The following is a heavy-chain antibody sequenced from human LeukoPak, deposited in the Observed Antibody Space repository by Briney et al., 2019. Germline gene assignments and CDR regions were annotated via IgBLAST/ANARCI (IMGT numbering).Heavy chain of an antibody. J-gene: IGHJ4*02. CDR2: IWNDGSNK. D-gene: IGHD6-13*01. V-gene: IGHV3-33*03. CDR3: AKDLSSSWFEGLDN. CDR1: GFTLSTYG. Sequence: GGSLRLSCAASGFTLSTYGMYWLRQAPGKGREGLAVIWNDGSNKHYADSVKGRFTISRDKSKNTLDLQMNSLRAEDTAVYYCAKDLSSSWFEGLDNWGQGTLVTVSS.